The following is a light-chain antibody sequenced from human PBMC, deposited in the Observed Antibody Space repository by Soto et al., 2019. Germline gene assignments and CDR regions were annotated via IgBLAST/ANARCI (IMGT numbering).Light chain of an antibody. J-gene: IGKJ1*01. V-gene: IGKV3-15*01. Sequence: ILMTQSPNTLSVSPGEIATLSCRASQSVSSNLAWYQQKPGQAPRLLIYGASTRATGIPARFSGSGSGTEFTLTISSLQSEDFAVYYCQQYSDWPLSFGQGTKVDIK. CDR1: QSVSSN. CDR3: QQYSDWPLS. CDR2: GAS.